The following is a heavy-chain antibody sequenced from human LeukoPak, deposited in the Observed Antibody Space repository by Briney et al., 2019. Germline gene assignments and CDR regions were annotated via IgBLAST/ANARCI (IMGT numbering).Heavy chain of an antibody. D-gene: IGHD3-3*01. J-gene: IGHJ4*02. CDR1: GGSISSGDYY. Sequence: SQTLSLTCTVSGGSISSGDYYWSWIRPPPGKGLQWIGYIYHTGSTYYNSSLESRITISLDTSKNQFSLKLSSLTAADTAVYYCARNSDFSFDYGGQGTLVTVSS. CDR2: IYHTGST. CDR3: ARNSDFSFDY. V-gene: IGHV4-30-4*01.